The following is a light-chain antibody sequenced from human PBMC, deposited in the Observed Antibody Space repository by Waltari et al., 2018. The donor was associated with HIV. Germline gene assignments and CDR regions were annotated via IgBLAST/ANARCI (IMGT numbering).Light chain of an antibody. CDR2: CNN. CDR1: SSNIGADYD. J-gene: IGLJ2*01. CDR3: QSYDRSLSASVV. V-gene: IGLV1-40*01. Sequence: QSVLTPPPSVSGAPGPRVTISCTGGSSNIGADYDVHWSQQIPGTAPKLLISCNNNRPSGVPDRFSASKSGTSASLAITGLQAEEEADYFCQSYDRSLSASVVFGGGTKLTVL.